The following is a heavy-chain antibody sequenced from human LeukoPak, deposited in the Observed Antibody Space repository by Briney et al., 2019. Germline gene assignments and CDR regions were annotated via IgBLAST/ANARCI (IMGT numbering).Heavy chain of an antibody. Sequence: PGGSMRLSCAASGLTFSSYWMSWVRQAPGKGLEWVANIKQDGSEKYYVDSVKGRFTISRDNAKNSLYLQMKSLRAEDTAVYYCARGWSRFDYWGQGTLVTVSS. CDR3: ARGWSRFDY. J-gene: IGHJ4*02. CDR1: GLTFSSYW. V-gene: IGHV3-7*04. CDR2: IKQDGSEK. D-gene: IGHD3-3*01.